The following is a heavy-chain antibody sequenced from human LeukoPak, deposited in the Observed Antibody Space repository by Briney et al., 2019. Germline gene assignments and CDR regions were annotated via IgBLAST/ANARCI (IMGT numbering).Heavy chain of an antibody. V-gene: IGHV4-38-2*02. D-gene: IGHD6-13*01. CDR3: ARDKSRIAAAGTCFLS. Sequence: SETLSLTCTVSGYSISSGYYWGWIRQPPGKGLEWIGSIYHSGSTYYNPSLKSRVTISVDTSKNQFSLKLSSVTAADTAVYYCARDKSRIAAAGTCFLSWGQGTLVTVSS. CDR1: GYSISSGYY. J-gene: IGHJ5*02. CDR2: IYHSGST.